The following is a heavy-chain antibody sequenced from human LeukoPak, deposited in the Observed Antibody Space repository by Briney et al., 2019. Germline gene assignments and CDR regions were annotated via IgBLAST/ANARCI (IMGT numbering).Heavy chain of an antibody. Sequence: PSETLSLTCTVSGGPINTYYWSWIRQSPGKGLEWIGYIYHTGDTNTNPSLKGRVSISLDTSKRQFSLWVNSVTAADTATYYCARIVRYYESSGYPTYFMDVWGKGTTVTVSS. J-gene: IGHJ6*03. D-gene: IGHD3-22*01. CDR2: IYHTGDT. V-gene: IGHV4-59*08. CDR3: ARIVRYYESSGYPTYFMDV. CDR1: GGPINTYY.